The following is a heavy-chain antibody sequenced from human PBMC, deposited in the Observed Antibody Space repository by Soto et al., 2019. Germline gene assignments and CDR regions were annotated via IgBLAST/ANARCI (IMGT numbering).Heavy chain of an antibody. V-gene: IGHV4-30-2*05. CDR1: GGSISSGGYS. CDR2: MYHSGST. D-gene: IGHD1-20*01. J-gene: IGHJ6*02. Sequence: SETLSLTCAVSGGSISSGGYSWSWIRQPPGKGLEWIGYMYHSGSTYYNPSLKSRITISVDTSKNQFSLKLSSVTAADTAVYYCARAKITPGYYYSGMDVWGQGTTVTVSS. CDR3: ARAKITPGYYYSGMDV.